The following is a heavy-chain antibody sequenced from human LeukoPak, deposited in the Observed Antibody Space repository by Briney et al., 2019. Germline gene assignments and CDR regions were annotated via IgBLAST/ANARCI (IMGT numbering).Heavy chain of an antibody. CDR2: IYHSGST. CDR1: GGSISSSNW. CDR3: ARVEHSSGYYYEASSEYFQH. Sequence: PSGTLSLTCAVSGGSISSSNWWSWVRQPPGKGLEWIGEIYHSGSTNYNPSLKSRVTISVDKSKNQFSLKLSSVTAADTAVYYCARVEHSSGYYYEASSEYFQHWGQGTLVTVSS. J-gene: IGHJ1*01. D-gene: IGHD3-22*01. V-gene: IGHV4-4*02.